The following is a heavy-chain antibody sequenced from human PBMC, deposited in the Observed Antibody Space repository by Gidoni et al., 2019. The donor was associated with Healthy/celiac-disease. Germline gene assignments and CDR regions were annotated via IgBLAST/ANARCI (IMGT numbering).Heavy chain of an antibody. J-gene: IGHJ5*02. V-gene: IGHV4-59*08. Sequence: QVQLQESGPGLVKPSETLSLTCTVSGGSISSYYWSWIRQPPGKGLEWIGYIYYSGSTNYNPSLKSRVTISVDTSKNQFSLKLSSVTAADTAVYYCARRAWGDYLWFDPWGQGTLVTVSS. CDR2: IYYSGST. D-gene: IGHD4-17*01. CDR1: GGSISSYY. CDR3: ARRAWGDYLWFDP.